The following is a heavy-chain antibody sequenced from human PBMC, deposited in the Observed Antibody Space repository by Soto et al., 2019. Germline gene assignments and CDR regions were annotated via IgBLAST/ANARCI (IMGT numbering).Heavy chain of an antibody. J-gene: IGHJ4*02. V-gene: IGHV1-46*01. CDR2: ISLYHHST. CDR3: AREWYSCGGDCPYYMDY. CDR1: GYTFTDYF. Sequence: QAQLVQSGAEVKKPGASVRLSCKTSGYTFTDYFIHWVRQAPGQGLEWMGIISLYHHSTSYAQKFQGRLTVTNDTSTTTVYRELSSLTSEDTAVYWCAREWYSCGGDCPYYMDYWGQGTLVTVSS. D-gene: IGHD2-21*02.